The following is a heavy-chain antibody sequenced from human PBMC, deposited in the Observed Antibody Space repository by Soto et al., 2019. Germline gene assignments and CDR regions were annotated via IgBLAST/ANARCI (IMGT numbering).Heavy chain of an antibody. CDR1: GGSISSYY. J-gene: IGHJ6*03. CDR3: ASSYDFWSGHYYMDV. V-gene: IGHV4-59*01. Sequence: SETLSLTCTVSGGSISSYYWSWIRQPPGKGLEWIGYIYYSGSTNYNPSLKSRVTISVDTSKNQFSLKLSSVTAADTAVYYCASSYDFWSGHYYMDVWGKGTTVTVSS. D-gene: IGHD3-3*01. CDR2: IYYSGST.